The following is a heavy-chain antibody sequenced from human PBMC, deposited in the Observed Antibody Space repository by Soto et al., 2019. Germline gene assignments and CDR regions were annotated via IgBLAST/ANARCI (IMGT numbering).Heavy chain of an antibody. Sequence: QVQLQQWGAGLLKPSETLSLTCAVYGGSFSGYYWSWIRQPPGKGLEWIGEINHSGSTNYNPSLKSRVTISVDTSKNQFSLQLSSVTAADTAVYYCAFYDSSGYYPGFDYWGQGTLVTVSS. J-gene: IGHJ4*02. CDR3: AFYDSSGYYPGFDY. CDR2: INHSGST. D-gene: IGHD3-22*01. CDR1: GGSFSGYY. V-gene: IGHV4-34*01.